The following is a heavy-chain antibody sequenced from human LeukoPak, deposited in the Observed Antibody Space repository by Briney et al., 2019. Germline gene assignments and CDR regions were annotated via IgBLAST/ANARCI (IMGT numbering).Heavy chain of an antibody. J-gene: IGHJ6*02. CDR1: GYTLTELS. D-gene: IGHD3-3*01. V-gene: IGHV1-24*01. CDR2: FDPEDGET. CDR3: ATSAPTIFGVVIKLGVDYYYGMDV. Sequence: ASVKFSCKVSGYTLTELSMHWVRQAPGKGLEWMGGFDPEDGETIYAQKFQGRVTMTEDTSTDTAYMELSSLRSEDTAVYYCATSAPTIFGVVIKLGVDYYYGMDVWGQGTTVTVSS.